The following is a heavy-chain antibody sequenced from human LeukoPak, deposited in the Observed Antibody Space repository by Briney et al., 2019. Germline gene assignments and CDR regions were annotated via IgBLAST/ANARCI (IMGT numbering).Heavy chain of an antibody. D-gene: IGHD1-26*01. J-gene: IGHJ6*02. CDR2: IIPILGIA. CDR3: ARDGVGSRRGSYYGSVLYYYYYGMDV. CDR1: GGTFSSYA. Sequence: ASVKVFCKASGGTFSSYAISWVRQAPGQGLEWMGRIIPILGIANYAQKFQGRVTITADKSTSTAYMELSSLRSEDTAVFYCARDGVGSRRGSYYGSVLYYYYYGMDVWGQGTTVTVSS. V-gene: IGHV1-69*04.